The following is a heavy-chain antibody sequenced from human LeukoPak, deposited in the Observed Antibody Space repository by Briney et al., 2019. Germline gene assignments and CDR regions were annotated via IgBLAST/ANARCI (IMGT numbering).Heavy chain of an antibody. V-gene: IGHV3-30*02. CDR2: IRYDGSNK. J-gene: IGHJ4*02. CDR1: EFSVGSNY. D-gene: IGHD3-22*01. CDR3: ARSTTSSGYYNLYYFDY. Sequence: HSGGSLRLSCAASEFSVGSNYMTWVRQAPGKGLEWVAFIRYDGSNKYYADSVKGRFTISRDNSKNTLYLQMNSLRAEDTAVYYCARSTTSSGYYNLYYFDYWGQGTLVTVSS.